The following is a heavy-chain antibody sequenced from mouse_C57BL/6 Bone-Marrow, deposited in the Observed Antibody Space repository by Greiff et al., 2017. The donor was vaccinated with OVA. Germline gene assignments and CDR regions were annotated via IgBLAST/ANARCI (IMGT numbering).Heavy chain of an antibody. J-gene: IGHJ1*03. Sequence: EVKLVESGGGLVQPGGSLSLSCAASGFTFTDYYMSWVRQPPGKALEWLGFIRNKANGYTTEYSASVKGRFTISRDNSQSILYLQMNALRAEDSATYYCARITYFDVWGTGTTVTVSS. CDR2: IRNKANGYTT. V-gene: IGHV7-3*01. CDR3: ARITYFDV. CDR1: GFTFTDYY. D-gene: IGHD1-1*01.